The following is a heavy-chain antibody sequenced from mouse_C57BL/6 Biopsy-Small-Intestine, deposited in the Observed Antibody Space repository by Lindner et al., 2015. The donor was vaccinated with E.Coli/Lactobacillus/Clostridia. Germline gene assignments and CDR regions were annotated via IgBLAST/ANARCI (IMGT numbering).Heavy chain of an antibody. CDR2: INPNSGGT. CDR1: GYTFTGYY. V-gene: IGHV1-53*01. CDR3: ARGFREVRGAIDY. Sequence: SVKVSCKASGYTFTGYYMHWVRQAPGQGLEWMGWINPNSGGTNYAQKFQGRVTMTRDTSISTAYMELSRLRSDDTAVYYCARGFREVRGAIDYWGQGTLVTVSS. J-gene: IGHJ4*01. D-gene: IGHD3-1*01.